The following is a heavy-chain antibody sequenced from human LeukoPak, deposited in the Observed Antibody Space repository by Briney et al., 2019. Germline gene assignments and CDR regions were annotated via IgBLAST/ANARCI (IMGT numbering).Heavy chain of an antibody. CDR2: IYYSGST. D-gene: IGHD4-11*01. CDR3: ARGDTVTTSGYYYYYMDV. J-gene: IGHJ6*03. V-gene: IGHV4-30-4*08. Sequence: PSETLSLTCTVSGGSISSGDYYWSWIRQPSGKGLEWIGYIYYSGSTYYNPSLKSRVTISVDTSKNQFSLKLSSVTAADTAVYYCARGDTVTTSGYYYYYMDVWGKGTTVTVSS. CDR1: GGSISSGDYY.